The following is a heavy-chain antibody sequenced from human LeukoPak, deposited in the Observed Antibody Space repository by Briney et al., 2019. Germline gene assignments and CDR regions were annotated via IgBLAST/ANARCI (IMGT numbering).Heavy chain of an antibody. CDR1: GFTFSSYW. CDR2: INSDGINT. CDR3: AKDIAAAGRFGYFDY. V-gene: IGHV3-74*01. Sequence: GGSLRLSCAASGFTFSSYWMHWVRQAPGKGLVWVSRINSDGINTSYADSVKGRFTISRDNSKNTLYLQMNSLRAEDTAVYYCAKDIAAAGRFGYFDYWGQGTLVTVSS. D-gene: IGHD6-13*01. J-gene: IGHJ4*02.